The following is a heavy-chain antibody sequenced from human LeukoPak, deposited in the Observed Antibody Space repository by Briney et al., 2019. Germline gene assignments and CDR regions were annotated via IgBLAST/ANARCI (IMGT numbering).Heavy chain of an antibody. V-gene: IGHV4-38-2*02. Sequence: PSETLSLTCIVSAYSINNGYFWGWIRQPPGKGLEWIGNIYHSGNTYYNPSLESRVTISLDTSKDQFSLKLSPVTAADTAMYYCARVETEGSSWYGVHYFDYWGQGTQVTVSS. D-gene: IGHD6-13*01. CDR3: ARVETEGSSWYGVHYFDY. J-gene: IGHJ4*02. CDR1: AYSINNGYF. CDR2: IYHSGNT.